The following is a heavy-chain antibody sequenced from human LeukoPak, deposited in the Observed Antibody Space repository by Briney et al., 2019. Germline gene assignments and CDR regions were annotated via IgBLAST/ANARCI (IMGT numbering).Heavy chain of an antibody. CDR2: IYYSGST. Sequence: SETLSLTCTVSGGSISSSSYYWGWIRQPPGKGLEWIGSIYYSGSTYYNPSLKSRVTISVDTSRNQFSLRLTSVTAADTAVYYCARGPYYDDVWGTYRYFDYWGQGTPVTVSS. D-gene: IGHD3-16*02. CDR3: ARGPYYDDVWGTYRYFDY. J-gene: IGHJ4*02. CDR1: GGSISSSSYY. V-gene: IGHV4-39*07.